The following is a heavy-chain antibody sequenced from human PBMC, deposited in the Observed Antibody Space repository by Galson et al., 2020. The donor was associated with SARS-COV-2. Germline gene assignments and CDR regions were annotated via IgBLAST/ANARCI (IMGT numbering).Heavy chain of an antibody. CDR1: GFTFSSHW. CDR3: ARGHWGRDY. Sequence: QAGGSLRLSCVGSGFTFSSHWMSWVRQAPGKGLEWVADIKPDGSDKYYVDSVKGRFTIARDNAKNSLYLQMNSLGAEATAVYYCARGHWGRDYWGQGTLVTVSS. CDR2: IKPDGSDK. D-gene: IGHD7-27*01. J-gene: IGHJ4*02. V-gene: IGHV3-7*04.